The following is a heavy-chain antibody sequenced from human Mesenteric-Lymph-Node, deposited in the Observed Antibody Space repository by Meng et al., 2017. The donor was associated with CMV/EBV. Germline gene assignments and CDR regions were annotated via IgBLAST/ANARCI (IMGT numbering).Heavy chain of an antibody. Sequence: GESLKISCAASGFTFSSYSMNWVRQAPGKGLEWVLSISSSSSYIYYAGSVKGRFTISRDNLKDTVYLQMSSLRADDTAVYYCAKGGPVAPDPRYLKHWGQGTLVTVSS. D-gene: IGHD1-14*01. CDR1: GFTFSSYS. V-gene: IGHV3-21*04. J-gene: IGHJ1*01. CDR2: ISSSSSYI. CDR3: AKGGPVAPDPRYLKH.